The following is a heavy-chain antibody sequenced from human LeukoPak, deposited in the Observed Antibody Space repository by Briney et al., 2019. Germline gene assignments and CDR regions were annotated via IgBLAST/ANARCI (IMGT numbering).Heavy chain of an antibody. V-gene: IGHV3-21*01. Sequence: GGSLRLSCAASGFTFSSYSMNWVRQAPGKGLEWVSSISSSSSYIYYADSVKGRFTISRDNAKNSLYLRMNSLRAEDTAVYYCARVSGGYHDYWGQGTLVTVSS. D-gene: IGHD3-22*01. CDR3: ARVSGGYHDY. J-gene: IGHJ4*02. CDR1: GFTFSSYS. CDR2: ISSSSSYI.